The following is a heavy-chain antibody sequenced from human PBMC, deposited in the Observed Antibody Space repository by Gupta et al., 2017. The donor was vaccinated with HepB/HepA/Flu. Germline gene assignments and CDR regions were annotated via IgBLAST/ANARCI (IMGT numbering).Heavy chain of an antibody. Sequence: QVQLVQSGAEVKKPGASVKVSCKASGYTFTSYAMHWVRQAPGQRLEWMGWINAGNGNTKYSQKFQGRVTITRDTSASTAYMELSSLRSEDTAVYYCARMVMTGYYNAFDIWGQGTMVTVSS. D-gene: IGHD3-9*01. CDR2: INAGNGNT. V-gene: IGHV1-3*01. CDR3: ARMVMTGYYNAFDI. CDR1: GYTFTSYA. J-gene: IGHJ3*02.